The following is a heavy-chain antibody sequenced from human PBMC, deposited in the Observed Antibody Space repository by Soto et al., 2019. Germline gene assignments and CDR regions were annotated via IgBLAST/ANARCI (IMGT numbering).Heavy chain of an antibody. CDR2: IYLGGSI. CDR3: ARAPPSGRYCSGNTCYSSGPAARFDY. J-gene: IGHJ4*02. D-gene: IGHD2-15*01. Sequence: PSETLSLTCTVSGGSISSGYWTWIRHPPGKGLEWIGYIYLGGSINYNPSLKSRVIISVDTAKNQFSLNLSSVTAADTAVYYCARAPPSGRYCSGNTCYSSGPAARFDYWGQGTLVTVSS. V-gene: IGHV4-59*12. CDR1: GGSISSGY.